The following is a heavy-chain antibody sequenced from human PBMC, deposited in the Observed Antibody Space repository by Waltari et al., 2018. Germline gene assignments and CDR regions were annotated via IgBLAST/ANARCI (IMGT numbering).Heavy chain of an antibody. D-gene: IGHD3-22*01. V-gene: IGHV1-69*08. CDR2: IIPIFGTA. CDR1: GGTFSSYA. Sequence: QVQLVQSGAEVKKPGSSVKVSCKASGGTFSSYAISWVRQAPGQGLEWMGRIIPIFGTANYAQKFQGRVTITADKSTSTAYMELSSLRSEDTAVYYCARDPYYYDSSGLIDAFDIWGQGTMVTVSS. J-gene: IGHJ3*02. CDR3: ARDPYYYDSSGLIDAFDI.